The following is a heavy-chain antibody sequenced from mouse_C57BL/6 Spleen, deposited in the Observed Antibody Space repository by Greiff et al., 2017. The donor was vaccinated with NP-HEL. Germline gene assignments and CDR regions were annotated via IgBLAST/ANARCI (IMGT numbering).Heavy chain of an antibody. CDR1: GYTFTSYW. CDR2: IDPSDSYT. J-gene: IGHJ3*01. V-gene: IGHV1-69*01. D-gene: IGHD2-4*01. Sequence: QVQLQQPGAELVMPGASVKLSCKASGYTFTSYWMHWVKQRPGQGLEWIGEIDPSDSYTNYNQKFKGKSTLTVDKSSSTAYMQLSSLTSEDSAVYYCARGELRRFAYWGQGTLVTVSA. CDR3: ARGELRRFAY.